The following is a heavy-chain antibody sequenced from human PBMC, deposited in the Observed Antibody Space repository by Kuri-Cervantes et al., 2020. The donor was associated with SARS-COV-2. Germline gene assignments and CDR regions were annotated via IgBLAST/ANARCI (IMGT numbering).Heavy chain of an antibody. CDR2: IKSKTDGGTT. Sequence: LSLTCAASGFTFSNAWMNWVRQAPGKGLEWVGRIKSKTDGGTTDYAAPVKGRFTISRDDSKNTLYLQMNSLKTEDTAVYYCTTEAFLAHTYAFDIWGQGTMVTVSS. J-gene: IGHJ3*02. V-gene: IGHV3-15*07. CDR3: TTEAFLAHTYAFDI. D-gene: IGHD2/OR15-2a*01. CDR1: GFTFSNAW.